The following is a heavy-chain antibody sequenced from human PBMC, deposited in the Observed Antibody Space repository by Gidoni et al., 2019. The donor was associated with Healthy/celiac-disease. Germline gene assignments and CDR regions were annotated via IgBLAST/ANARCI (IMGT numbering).Heavy chain of an antibody. D-gene: IGHD6-13*01. CDR3: ARESQQSDAFDI. V-gene: IGHV3-33*01. Sequence: QVQLVESGGGVVQPGRSLSLSCAASGFTFSSYGMHWVRQAPGKGLEWVAVIWYDGSNKYYADSVKGRFTISRDNSKNTLYLQMNSLRAEDTAVYYCARESQQSDAFDIWGQGTMVTVSS. CDR1: GFTFSSYG. J-gene: IGHJ3*02. CDR2: IWYDGSNK.